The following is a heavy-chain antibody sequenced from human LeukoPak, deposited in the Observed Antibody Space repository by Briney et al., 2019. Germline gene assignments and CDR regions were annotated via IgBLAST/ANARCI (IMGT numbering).Heavy chain of an antibody. CDR1: GFTFSSYD. V-gene: IGHV3-23*01. D-gene: IGHD4-17*01. Sequence: PGGSLRLSCAASGFTFSSYDMSWVRQAPGKGLEWVSAISGSGGRTYYADSVKGRFTISRDNSKNTLYLQMNSLRAEDTAVYYCAKEIYGDSTGGRFQHWGQGTLVTVSS. CDR2: ISGSGGRT. CDR3: AKEIYGDSTGGRFQH. J-gene: IGHJ1*01.